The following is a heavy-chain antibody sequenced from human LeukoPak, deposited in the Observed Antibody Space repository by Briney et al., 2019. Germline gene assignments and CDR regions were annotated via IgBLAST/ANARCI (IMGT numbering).Heavy chain of an antibody. Sequence: SETLSLTCTVSGGSISSGGYYWSWIRQHPGKGLEWIGYIYYSGSTYYNPSLKSRVTISVDTSKNQFSLKLSSVTAADTAVYYCARERGSGSYYPQYYYYGMDVWGQGTTVTVSS. D-gene: IGHD3-10*01. J-gene: IGHJ6*02. CDR2: IYYSGST. CDR3: ARERGSGSYYPQYYYYGMDV. V-gene: IGHV4-31*03. CDR1: GGSISSGGYY.